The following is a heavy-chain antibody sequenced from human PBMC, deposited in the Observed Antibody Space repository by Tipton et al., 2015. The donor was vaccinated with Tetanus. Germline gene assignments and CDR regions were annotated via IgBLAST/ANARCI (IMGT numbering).Heavy chain of an antibody. V-gene: IGHV1-46*01. D-gene: IGHD3-3*01. J-gene: IGHJ4*02. CDR1: GYTFTSYY. CDR2: INPSGGST. Sequence: QLVQSGAEVKKPGASVKVSCKASGYTFTSYYMHWVRQAPGQGLEWMGIINPSGGSTSYAQKFQGRVTMTRDTSTSTVYMELSSLRSEDTAVYYCARGDGDFWSGYYYYFDYWGQGTLVTVSS. CDR3: ARGDGDFWSGYYYYFDY.